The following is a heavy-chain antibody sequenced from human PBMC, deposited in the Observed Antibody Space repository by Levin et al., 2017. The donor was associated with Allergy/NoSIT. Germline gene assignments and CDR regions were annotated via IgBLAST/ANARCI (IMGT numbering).Heavy chain of an antibody. CDR3: ARGYYGSGSYSFDY. CDR2: IYYSGST. CDR1: GGSISSYY. Sequence: SETLSLTCTVSGGSISSYYWSWIRQPPGKGLEWIGYIYYSGSTNYNPSLKSRVTISVDTSKNQFSLKLSSVTAADTAVYYSARGYYGSGSYSFDYWGQGTLVTVSS. D-gene: IGHD3-10*01. J-gene: IGHJ4*02. V-gene: IGHV4-59*01.